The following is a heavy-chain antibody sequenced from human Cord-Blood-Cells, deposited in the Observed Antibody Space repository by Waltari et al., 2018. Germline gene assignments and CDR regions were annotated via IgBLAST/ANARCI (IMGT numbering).Heavy chain of an antibody. CDR3: ARGDSSSWYYYYGMDV. Sequence: QVQLVQSGAEVKKPGASVKVSCKASGYTFTSYDINWVRQATGQGLEWMGWMNPNSGNTGYAQKFQGRVTMTRNTSISTAYMGLSSLRSEDTAVYYCARGDSSSWYYYYGMDVWGQGTTVTVSS. CDR2: MNPNSGNT. J-gene: IGHJ6*02. V-gene: IGHV1-8*01. D-gene: IGHD6-13*01. CDR1: GYTFTSYD.